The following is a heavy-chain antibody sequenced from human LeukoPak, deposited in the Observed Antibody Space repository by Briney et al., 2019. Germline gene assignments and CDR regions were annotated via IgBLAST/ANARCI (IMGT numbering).Heavy chain of an antibody. V-gene: IGHV3-20*04. CDR2: INWNGGST. J-gene: IGHJ6*03. Sequence: GGSLRLSCAASGFTFDDYGMSWVRQAPGKGLEWVSGINWNGGSTGYADSAKGRFTISRDNAKNSLYLQMNSLRAEDTALYYCAVSPRDYYYYMDVWGKGTTVTVSS. CDR1: GFTFDDYG. CDR3: AVSPRDYYYYMDV.